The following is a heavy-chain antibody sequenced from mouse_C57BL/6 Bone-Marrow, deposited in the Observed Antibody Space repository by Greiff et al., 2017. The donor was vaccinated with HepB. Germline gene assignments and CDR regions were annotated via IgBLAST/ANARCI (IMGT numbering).Heavy chain of an antibody. CDR3: AREGDRDAY. D-gene: IGHD3-3*01. Sequence: EVQLQESGPGLVKPSQSLSLTCSVTGYSITSGYYWNWIRQFPGNKLEWMGYISYDGSNNYNPSLKNRISITRDTSKNQFFLKLNSVTTEDTATYYCAREGDRDAYWGQGTLVTVSA. CDR1: GYSITSGYY. J-gene: IGHJ3*01. V-gene: IGHV3-6*01. CDR2: ISYDGSN.